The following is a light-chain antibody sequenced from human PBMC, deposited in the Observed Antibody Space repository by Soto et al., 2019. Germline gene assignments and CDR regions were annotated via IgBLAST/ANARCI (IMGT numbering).Light chain of an antibody. CDR2: EVS. CDR1: SSDVGDYSY. Sequence: QSALTQPASVSGSPGQSITISCTGTSSDVGDYSYVSWYQQHPGKTPKLMIYEVSNRPSGVSHRFSGSQSGNTASLTISGLQAEDEAYYYYSSFSSITREVFGGGTKLTVL. CDR3: SSFSSITREV. V-gene: IGLV2-14*01. J-gene: IGLJ2*01.